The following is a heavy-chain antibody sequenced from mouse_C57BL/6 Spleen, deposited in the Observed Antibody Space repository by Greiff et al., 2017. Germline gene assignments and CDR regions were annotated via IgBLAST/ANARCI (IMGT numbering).Heavy chain of an antibody. CDR2: IDPGDSYT. CDR1: GYTFTSYW. J-gene: IGHJ2*01. CDR3: ASRRCSNYGDYMDY. Sequence: QVQLQQSGAELVRPGTSVKLSCKASGYTFTSYWMHWVKQRPGQGLEWIGVIDPGDSYTNYNQKFKGKATLTVDTSSSTAYMQLSSLTSEDSAVYYCASRRCSNYGDYMDYWGQGTTLTVSS. D-gene: IGHD2-13*01. V-gene: IGHV1-59*01.